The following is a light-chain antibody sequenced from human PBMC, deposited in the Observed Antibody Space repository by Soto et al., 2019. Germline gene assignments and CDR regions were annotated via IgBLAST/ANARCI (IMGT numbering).Light chain of an antibody. CDR2: SAS. CDR1: QGIGNS. V-gene: IGKV1-27*01. CDR3: QKYNTVPAT. J-gene: IGKJ5*01. Sequence: DIQMTQSPPSLSASVGGRVTITCRASQGIGNSLAWYQQKPGTVPKLLIYSASTLQSGVPSRFSGSGSGTDFTLTISSLQPEDVAAYYCQKYNTVPATFGQGTRLEIK.